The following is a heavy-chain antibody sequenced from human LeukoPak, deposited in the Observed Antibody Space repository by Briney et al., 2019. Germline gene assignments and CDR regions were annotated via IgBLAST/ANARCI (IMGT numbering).Heavy chain of an antibody. CDR1: GYTFTSYG. J-gene: IGHJ4*02. CDR3: TRGHQGSGLYFLDY. V-gene: IGHV1-18*01. D-gene: IGHD6-19*01. CDR2: ISAYNGNT. Sequence: ASVKVSCKASGYTFTSYGISWVRQAPGQGLEWMGWISAYNGNTAYAQKFQGRVTMTRNTSITTAYMELSSLRSDDTAVYYCTRGHQGSGLYFLDYWGQGTLVTVSS.